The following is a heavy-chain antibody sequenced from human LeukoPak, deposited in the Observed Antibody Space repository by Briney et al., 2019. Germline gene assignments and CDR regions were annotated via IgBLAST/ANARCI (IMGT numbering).Heavy chain of an antibody. D-gene: IGHD1-26*01. CDR3: VKDLGRYRNNCFDY. V-gene: IGHV3-33*06. CDR1: GFTFSTYT. J-gene: IGHJ4*02. CDR2: IWYDGTNK. Sequence: GGSLRLSCAASGFTFSTYTMNWVRQARDNGLEWVAIIWYDGTNKYYADSVQGRFTISRDDSKNTLYLQMNSLRAEDTAVYYCVKDLGRYRNNCFDYWGQGTLVTVSS.